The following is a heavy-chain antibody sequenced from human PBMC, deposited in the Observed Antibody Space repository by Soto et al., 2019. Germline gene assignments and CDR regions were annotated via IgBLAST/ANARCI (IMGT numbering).Heavy chain of an antibody. CDR2: ISAYNGNT. CDR3: ARESVELYDYDSSGYPDAFDI. V-gene: IGHV1-18*01. J-gene: IGHJ3*02. CDR1: GYTFTSYG. Sequence: ASVKVSCKASGYTFTSYGISWVRQAPGQGLEWMGWISAYNGNTNYAQKLQGRVTMTTDTSTSTAYMELRSLRSDDTAVYYCARESVELYDYDSSGYPDAFDIWGQGTMVTVS. D-gene: IGHD3-22*01.